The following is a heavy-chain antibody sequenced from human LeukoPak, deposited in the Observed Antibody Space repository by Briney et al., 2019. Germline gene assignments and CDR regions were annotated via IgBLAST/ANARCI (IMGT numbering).Heavy chain of an antibody. CDR1: GFTFSSYG. V-gene: IGHV3-33*01. CDR3: ASSVGSGSYRSYFDY. CDR2: IWYDGSNK. J-gene: IGHJ4*02. D-gene: IGHD1-26*01. Sequence: GRSLRLSCAASGFTFSSYGMHWVRQAPGKGLEWAAVIWYDGSNKYYADSVKGRFTISRDNSKNTLYLQMNSLRAEDTAVYYCASSVGSGSYRSYFDYWGQGTLVTVSS.